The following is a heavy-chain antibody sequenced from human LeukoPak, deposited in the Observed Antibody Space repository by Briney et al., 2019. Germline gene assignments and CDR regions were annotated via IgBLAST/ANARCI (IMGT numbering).Heavy chain of an antibody. D-gene: IGHD2-2*01. CDR2: ISAYNGNT. CDR1: GYTFTSYG. J-gene: IGHJ3*02. CDR3: AREREDIVVVPAALDAFDI. V-gene: IGHV1-18*04. Sequence: ASVKSSCKASGYTFTSYGISWVRQAPGQGLEWMGWISAYNGNTNYAQKLQGRVTMTTDTSTSTAYMELRSLRSDDTAVYYCAREREDIVVVPAALDAFDIWGQGTMVTVSS.